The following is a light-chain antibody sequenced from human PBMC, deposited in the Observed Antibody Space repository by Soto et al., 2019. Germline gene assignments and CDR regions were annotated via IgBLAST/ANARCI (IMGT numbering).Light chain of an antibody. CDR1: SSDVGGYNY. J-gene: IGLJ1*01. Sequence: QSALTQPASVSGSPGQSITISCTGTSSDVGGYNYVSWHQQHPGKVPKLMIYDVSDRPSGVSNRFSGSKSGNTASLTISGLQAEDEADYYCSSYTTSSTNVFGTGTKVTVL. CDR2: DVS. V-gene: IGLV2-14*01. CDR3: SSYTTSSTNV.